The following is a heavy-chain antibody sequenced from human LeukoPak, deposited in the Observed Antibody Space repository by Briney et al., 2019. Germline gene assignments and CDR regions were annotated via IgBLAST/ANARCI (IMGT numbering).Heavy chain of an antibody. D-gene: IGHD2-2*01. J-gene: IGHJ4*02. V-gene: IGHV3-30*02. Sequence: PGGSLRLSCAASGFTFSSYGMHWVRQAPGKGLEWVAVIWYDGSNKYYADSVKGRFTISRDNSKNTLYLQMNSLRAEDTAVYYCAKDLSDIVVVPAALFSDYFDYWGQGTLVTVSS. CDR2: IWYDGSNK. CDR3: AKDLSDIVVVPAALFSDYFDY. CDR1: GFTFSSYG.